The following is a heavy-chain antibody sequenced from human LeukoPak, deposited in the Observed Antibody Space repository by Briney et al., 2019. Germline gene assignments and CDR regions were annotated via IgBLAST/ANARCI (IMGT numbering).Heavy chain of an antibody. J-gene: IGHJ3*02. CDR3: ARDLDDFWSGYYTAFDI. V-gene: IGHV3-21*01. CDR1: GFTFSSYA. CDR2: ISSSSSYI. Sequence: PGGSLRLSCAASGFTFSSYAMSWVRQAPGKGLEWVSSISSSSSYIYYADSVKGRFTISRDNAKNSLYLQMNSLRAEDTAVYYCARDLDDFWSGYYTAFDIWGQGTMVTVSS. D-gene: IGHD3-3*01.